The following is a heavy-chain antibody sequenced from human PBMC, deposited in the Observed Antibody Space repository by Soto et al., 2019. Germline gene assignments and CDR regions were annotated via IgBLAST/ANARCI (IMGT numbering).Heavy chain of an antibody. D-gene: IGHD6-19*01. V-gene: IGHV3-23*01. J-gene: IGHJ5*02. CDR1: GFTFSSYA. Sequence: EVQLLESGGGLVQPGGSLRLSCAASGFTFSSYAMSWVRQAPGKGLEWVSAISGSGGSTYYADSVKGRFTISRDNSKNTLYLQMNSLRAEDTAVYYCAKTADRIAVAGTNWFDPWGQGTLVTVSS. CDR2: ISGSGGST. CDR3: AKTADRIAVAGTNWFDP.